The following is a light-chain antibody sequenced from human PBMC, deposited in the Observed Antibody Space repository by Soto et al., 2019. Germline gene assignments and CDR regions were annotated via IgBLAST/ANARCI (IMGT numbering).Light chain of an antibody. J-gene: IGKJ4*01. CDR1: QSVSSN. Sequence: EIVMTQSPATLSVSPGERATLSCRASQSVSSNLVWYQQKPRQAPRLRVYGASTRATGIPARFSGSGSGTEFALTISSLQAEDFAVYYCQQYSYRLSFGGGTRVEIK. CDR3: QQYSYRLS. CDR2: GAS. V-gene: IGKV3-15*01.